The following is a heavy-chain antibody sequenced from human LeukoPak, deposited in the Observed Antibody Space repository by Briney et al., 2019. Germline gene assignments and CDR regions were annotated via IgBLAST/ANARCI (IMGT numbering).Heavy chain of an antibody. CDR3: AKGRRGYDSFDY. CDR2: ISGSGGST. J-gene: IGHJ4*02. CDR1: GFTFSSYA. D-gene: IGHD5-12*01. V-gene: IGHV3-23*01. Sequence: PGGSLRLSCAASGFTFSSYAMSWVRQAPGKGLEWVSTISGSGGSTYYADSVKGRFTISRDNSKNTLYLQMNSLRAEDTAVYYCAKGRRGYDSFDYWGLGTLVTVSS.